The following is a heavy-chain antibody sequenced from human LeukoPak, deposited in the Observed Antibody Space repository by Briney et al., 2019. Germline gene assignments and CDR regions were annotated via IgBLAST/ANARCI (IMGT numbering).Heavy chain of an antibody. J-gene: IGHJ4*02. CDR3: ATALFSSTWYAGSDY. CDR1: GYIFTNYW. CDR2: IYPGDSDT. D-gene: IGHD6-13*01. Sequence: PGESLKISCKGSGYIFTNYWIGWVRHMPGKGLEWMGVIYPGDSDTRYSPSFQGQVTISADKSINTAYLQWSSLKASDTAMYYCATALFSSTWYAGSDYWGQGTLVTVSS. V-gene: IGHV5-51*01.